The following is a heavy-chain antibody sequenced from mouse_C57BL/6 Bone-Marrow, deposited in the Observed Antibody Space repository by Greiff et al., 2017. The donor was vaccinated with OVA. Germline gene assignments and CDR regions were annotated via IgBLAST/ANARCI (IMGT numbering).Heavy chain of an antibody. V-gene: IGHV1-42*01. CDR3: ARYGYGGVFDY. J-gene: IGHJ2*01. D-gene: IGHD2-2*01. CDR2: INPSTGGT. CDR1: GYSFTGYY. Sequence: VQLQQSGPELVKPGASVKISCKASGYSFTGYYMNWVKQSPEKSLEWIGEINPSTGGTTYNQKFKAKATLTVDKSSSTAYMQLKSLTSEDSAVYYCARYGYGGVFDYWGQGTTLTVSS.